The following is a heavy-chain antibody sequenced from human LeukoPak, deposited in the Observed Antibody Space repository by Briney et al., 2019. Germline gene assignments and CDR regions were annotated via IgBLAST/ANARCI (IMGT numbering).Heavy chain of an antibody. D-gene: IGHD6-13*01. V-gene: IGHV1-8*01. CDR3: ARHGEIAAAGYYYYYMDV. J-gene: IGHJ6*03. Sequence: ASVKVSCKASGYTFTSYDINWVRQATGQGLEWMGWMNPNSGNTGYAQKFQGRGTMTRNTSISTAYMELSSLRSEDTAVYYCARHGEIAAAGYYYYYMDVWGKGTTVTVSS. CDR2: MNPNSGNT. CDR1: GYTFTSYD.